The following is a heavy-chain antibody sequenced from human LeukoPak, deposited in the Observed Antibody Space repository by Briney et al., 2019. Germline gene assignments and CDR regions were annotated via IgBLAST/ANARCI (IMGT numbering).Heavy chain of an antibody. CDR3: VRGTGY. CDR1: GFTFSTYV. CDR2: ISSNGDNT. J-gene: IGHJ4*02. V-gene: IGHV3-64D*06. Sequence: GGSLRLSCSVSGFTFSTYVMHWVRQAPGKGLEYVSAISSNGDNTYYADSVKGRFTISRDNSKNTLHLQMSSLRADDTAVYYCVRGTGYWGQGTLVTVSS.